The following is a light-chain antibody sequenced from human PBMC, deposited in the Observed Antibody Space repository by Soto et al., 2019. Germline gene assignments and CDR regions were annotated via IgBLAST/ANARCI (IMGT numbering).Light chain of an antibody. Sequence: DIPLTQSPSFLSASVGDRVTITCRASQGISSYLAWYQQKPGKAPNLLIYAASTLQSGVPSRFSGSGSGTEFTLTISSLQPEDFATYYCQQLNDYPLTFGGGTRLEIK. CDR1: QGISSY. J-gene: IGKJ4*01. CDR2: AAS. CDR3: QQLNDYPLT. V-gene: IGKV1-9*01.